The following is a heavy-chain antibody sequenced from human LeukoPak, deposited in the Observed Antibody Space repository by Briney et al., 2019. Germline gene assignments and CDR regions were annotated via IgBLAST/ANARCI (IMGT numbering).Heavy chain of an antibody. D-gene: IGHD1-1*01. CDR1: GFTFNKYA. V-gene: IGHV3-23*01. J-gene: IGHJ4*02. Sequence: GGSLRLSCAASGFTFNKYAMSWVRQAPGKGLEWVSAISDNGGDRKYTDSVKGRFTISRDNSKNTLYLQMNSLRAEDTAIYYCGRDWKLDYWGQGTLVTVSS. CDR3: GRDWKLDY. CDR2: ISDNGGDR.